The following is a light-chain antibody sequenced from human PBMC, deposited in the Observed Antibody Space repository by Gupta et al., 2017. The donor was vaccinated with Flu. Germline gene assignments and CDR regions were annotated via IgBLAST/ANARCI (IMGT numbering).Light chain of an antibody. CDR3: QHLNTFPPYT. CDR2: PAS. V-gene: IGKV1-9*01. J-gene: IGKJ2*01. CDR1: QGISSS. Sequence: DRVTFTCRASQGISSSLAWFQHKPGRAPKLLIYPASTLQSGVPSTFSGSGSGTEFTLTISSLQPEDFATYYCQHLNTFPPYTFGQGTKLEIK.